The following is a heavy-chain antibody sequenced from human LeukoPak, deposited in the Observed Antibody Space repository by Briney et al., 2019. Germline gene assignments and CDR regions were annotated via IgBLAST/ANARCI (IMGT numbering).Heavy chain of an antibody. CDR2: VHYNGSP. J-gene: IGHJ6*03. Sequence: SETLSLTCAVYGGSFSGYYWSWIRQPPGKGLEWIGYVHYNGSPNYNASLKSRVTISVDASKNQFSLKVSFVSAADTAVYYCARTTFWSGRSPDYHHCYMDVWGKGTTVTVSS. V-gene: IGHV4-59*01. CDR1: GGSFSGYY. CDR3: ARTTFWSGRSPDYHHCYMDV. D-gene: IGHD3-3*01.